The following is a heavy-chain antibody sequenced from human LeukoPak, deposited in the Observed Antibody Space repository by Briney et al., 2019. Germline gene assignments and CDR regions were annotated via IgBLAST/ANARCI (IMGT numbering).Heavy chain of an antibody. Sequence: GRSLRLSCAASGFRFTYYAMHWVRQAPGKGLEWVAVISNDGSNKYYADSVKGRFTISRDNSKNTLYLQMNSLRAEDTAVYYCARDRTHDYGDYGRYFDLWGRGALVTVSS. CDR2: ISNDGSNK. J-gene: IGHJ2*01. CDR3: ARDRTHDYGDYGRYFDL. D-gene: IGHD4-17*01. CDR1: GFRFTYYA. V-gene: IGHV3-30*04.